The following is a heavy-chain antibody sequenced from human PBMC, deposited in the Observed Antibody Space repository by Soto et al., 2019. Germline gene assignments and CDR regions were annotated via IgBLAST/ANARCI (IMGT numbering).Heavy chain of an antibody. Sequence: GESLKISCKGSGYSFTSYWIGWVRQMPGKGLEWMGIIYPGDSDTRYSPSFQGQVTISADKSISTAYLQWSSLKASDTAMYYCARHGYSSSSRYYYYGMDVWGQGTTVTVSS. J-gene: IGHJ6*02. D-gene: IGHD6-6*01. CDR3: ARHGYSSSSRYYYYGMDV. CDR2: IYPGDSDT. CDR1: GYSFTSYW. V-gene: IGHV5-51*01.